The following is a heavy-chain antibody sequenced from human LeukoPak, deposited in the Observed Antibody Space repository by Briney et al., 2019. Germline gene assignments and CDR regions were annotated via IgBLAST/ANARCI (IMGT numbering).Heavy chain of an antibody. J-gene: IGHJ4*02. Sequence: SETLSLTCTVSGASIRSYYWSWIRQPPGKGLQWIGNIYYSGSTNYNPSLKSRVTISADTSKNQFSLKLGSVTAADTAVYYCARDISDSSGYYRHFDYWGQGTLVTVSS. CDR3: ARDISDSSGYYRHFDY. CDR2: IYYSGST. CDR1: GASIRSYY. V-gene: IGHV4-59*01. D-gene: IGHD3-22*01.